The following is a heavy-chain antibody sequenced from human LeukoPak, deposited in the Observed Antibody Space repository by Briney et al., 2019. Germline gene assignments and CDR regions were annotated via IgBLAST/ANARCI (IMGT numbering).Heavy chain of an antibody. D-gene: IGHD1-26*01. CDR1: GYSFSNYW. CDR2: IYPGDSDT. Sequence: GESLKISCKGSGYSFSNYWIGWVRQMPGKGLELMGIIYPGDSDTRYSPSFQGQVTISADKSINTAYLQWSSLKASDTAMYYCAIRYSGSYNDYWGQGTLVTVSS. V-gene: IGHV5-51*01. CDR3: AIRYSGSYNDY. J-gene: IGHJ4*02.